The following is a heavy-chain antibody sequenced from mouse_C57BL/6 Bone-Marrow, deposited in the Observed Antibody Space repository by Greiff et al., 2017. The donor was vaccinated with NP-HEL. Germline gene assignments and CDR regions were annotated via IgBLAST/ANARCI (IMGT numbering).Heavy chain of an antibody. D-gene: IGHD1-1*01. Sequence: VQLKESGPVLVKPGASVKMSCKASGYTFTDYYMNWVKQSHGKSLEWIGVINPYNGGTSYNQKFKGKATLTVDKSSSTAYMELNSLTSEDSAVYYCAREAVYYYGSWFAYWGQGTLVTVSA. CDR3: AREAVYYYGSWFAY. CDR1: GYTFTDYY. CDR2: INPYNGGT. J-gene: IGHJ3*01. V-gene: IGHV1-19*01.